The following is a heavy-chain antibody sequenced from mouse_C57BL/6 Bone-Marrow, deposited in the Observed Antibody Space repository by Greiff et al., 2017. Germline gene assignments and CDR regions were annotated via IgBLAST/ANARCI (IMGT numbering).Heavy chain of an antibody. J-gene: IGHJ3*01. Sequence: QVQLQQSGAELARPGASVKMSCKASGYTFTSYTMHWVNQRPGQGLEWIGYINPSSGYTKYNQKFKDKATLTADKSSSTAYMQLSSLTSEDSAVYYCARVYYGYDGFAYWGQGTLVTVSA. CDR3: ARVYYGYDGFAY. CDR1: GYTFTSYT. D-gene: IGHD2-2*01. V-gene: IGHV1-4*01. CDR2: INPSSGYT.